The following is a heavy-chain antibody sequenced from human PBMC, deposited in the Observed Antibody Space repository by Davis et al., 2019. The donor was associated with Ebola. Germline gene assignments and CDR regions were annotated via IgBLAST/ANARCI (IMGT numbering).Heavy chain of an antibody. CDR1: GYTFTSYA. Sequence: AASVKVSCKASGYTFTSYAMHWVRQAPGQRLEWMGWINAGNGNTKYAQKLQGRVTMTTDTSTSTAYMELRSLRSDDAAVYYCARDTPQWLVTYDYWGQGTLVTVSS. D-gene: IGHD6-19*01. V-gene: IGHV1-3*01. J-gene: IGHJ4*02. CDR2: INAGNGNT. CDR3: ARDTPQWLVTYDY.